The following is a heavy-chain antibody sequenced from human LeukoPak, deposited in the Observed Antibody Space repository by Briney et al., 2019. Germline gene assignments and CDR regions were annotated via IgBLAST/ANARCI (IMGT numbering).Heavy chain of an antibody. CDR2: INPKSGGT. CDR1: GYTFTDYY. J-gene: IGHJ4*02. Sequence: ASVKVSCKASGYTFTDYYIRWVRQAPGQGLEWMGWINPKSGGTNYAQKFQGRVTMTRDTSISTAYMELSRLRSDDTAVYYCARRGELGNFDYWGQGTLVTVSS. CDR3: ARRGELGNFDY. D-gene: IGHD7-27*01. V-gene: IGHV1-2*02.